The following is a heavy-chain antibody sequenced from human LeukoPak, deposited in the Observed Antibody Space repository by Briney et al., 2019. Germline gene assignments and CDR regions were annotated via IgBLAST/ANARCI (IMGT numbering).Heavy chain of an antibody. D-gene: IGHD6-19*01. J-gene: IGHJ4*02. CDR2: IKQDGSEK. Sequence: GGSLRLSCAASGFTFRSHWMSWVRQAPGKGLEWVANIKQDGSEKYYVDSVKGRFTISRDNAKNSLYLQMNSLRAEDTAVYYCASLIAVAGRQDYWGQGTLVTVSS. V-gene: IGHV3-7*01. CDR3: ASLIAVAGRQDY. CDR1: GFTFRSHW.